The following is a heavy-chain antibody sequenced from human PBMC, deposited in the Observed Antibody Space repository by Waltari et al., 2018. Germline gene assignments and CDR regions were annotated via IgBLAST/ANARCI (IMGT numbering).Heavy chain of an antibody. CDR1: GYSISSGYY. CDR3: ARGSPATSAFDY. V-gene: IGHV4-38-2*01. J-gene: IGHJ4*02. D-gene: IGHD1-26*01. Sequence: QVQLQESGPGLVKPSETLSLTCAVSGYSISSGYYWGWIRQPPGKGLEWIGSIYHSGSTYYNPSLKSRVTISVDTSKNQFSLKLSSVTAADTAVYYCARGSPATSAFDYWGQGTLVTVSS. CDR2: IYHSGST.